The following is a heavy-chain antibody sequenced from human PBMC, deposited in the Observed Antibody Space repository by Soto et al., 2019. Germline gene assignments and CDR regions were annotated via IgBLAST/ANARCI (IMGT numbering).Heavy chain of an antibody. Sequence: SETLSLTCTVSGGSISSYYWSWIRQPPGKGLEWIGYIYYSGSTNYNPSLKSRVTISRDNSKNTLYLQMNSLRTEDTAVYYCARRGPGTYFGYWGQGTLVTVSS. CDR1: GGSISSYY. CDR2: IYYSGST. J-gene: IGHJ4*02. V-gene: IGHV4-59*12. D-gene: IGHD6-13*01. CDR3: ARRGPGTYFGY.